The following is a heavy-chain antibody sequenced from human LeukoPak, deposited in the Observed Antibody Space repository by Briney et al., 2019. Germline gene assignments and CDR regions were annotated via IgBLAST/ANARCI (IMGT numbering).Heavy chain of an antibody. Sequence: PSETLSLTCAVSGGSISSSNWWSWVRQPPGKGLEWIGEIYHSGSTNYNPSLKSRVTISVDKSKNQFSLKLSSVTAADTAVYYCARAVYGSGSYYNGDWFDPWGQGTLVTVSS. D-gene: IGHD3-10*01. J-gene: IGHJ5*02. V-gene: IGHV4-4*02. CDR1: GGSISSSNW. CDR2: IYHSGST. CDR3: ARAVYGSGSYYNGDWFDP.